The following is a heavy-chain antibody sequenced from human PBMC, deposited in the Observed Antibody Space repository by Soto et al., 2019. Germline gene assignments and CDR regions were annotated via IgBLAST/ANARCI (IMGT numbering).Heavy chain of an antibody. J-gene: IGHJ5*02. CDR3: ARTNTAMVTGWFDP. Sequence: QVQLVQSGAEVKKPGSSVKVSCKASGGTFSRYAISWVRQAPGQGLEWMGGIIPIFGTANYAQKVQGRVTITADESTSTAYMELSSLRSEDTAVYYCARTNTAMVTGWFDPWGQGTLVTVSS. CDR2: IIPIFGTA. D-gene: IGHD5-18*01. CDR1: GGTFSRYA. V-gene: IGHV1-69*12.